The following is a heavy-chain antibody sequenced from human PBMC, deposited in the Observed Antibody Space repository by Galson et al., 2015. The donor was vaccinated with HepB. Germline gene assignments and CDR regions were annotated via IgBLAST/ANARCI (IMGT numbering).Heavy chain of an antibody. V-gene: IGHV1-18*01. J-gene: IGHJ6*03. CDR3: ARLYDFWNYYYYYMDV. D-gene: IGHD3-3*01. CDR2: ISAYNGNT. CDR1: GYTFTSYG. Sequence: SVKVSCKASGYTFTSYGISWVRQAPGQGLEWMGWISAYNGNTNYAQKLQGRVTMTTDTSTSTAYMELRSLRSDDTAVYYCARLYDFWNYYYYYMDVWGKGTTVTVSS.